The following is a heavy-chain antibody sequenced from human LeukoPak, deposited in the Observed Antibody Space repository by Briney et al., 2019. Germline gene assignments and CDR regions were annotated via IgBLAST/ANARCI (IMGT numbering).Heavy chain of an antibody. J-gene: IGHJ4*02. CDR2: IYSGGST. CDR1: GFTVSSNY. Sequence: GGSLRLSYAASGFTVSSNYMSWVRQAPGKGLEWVSVIYSGGSTYYADSVKGRFTISRDNSKNTLYLQMNSLRAEDTAVYYCARAFPGGGWYYFDYWGQGTLVTVSS. V-gene: IGHV3-66*01. CDR3: ARAFPGGGWYYFDY. D-gene: IGHD6-19*01.